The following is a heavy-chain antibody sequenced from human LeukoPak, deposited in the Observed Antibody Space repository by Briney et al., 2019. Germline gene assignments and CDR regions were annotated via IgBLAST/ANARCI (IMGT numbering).Heavy chain of an antibody. CDR3: ARDRVRGVIKDFDY. CDR1: GFTFSDYY. V-gene: IGHV3-11*01. Sequence: GGSLRLSCAASGFTFSDYYMSWIRQAPGKGLEWVSYISSSGSTIYYADSVKGRFTISRDNAKNSLYLQMNSLRAEDTAVYYCARDRVRGVIKDFDYWGQGTLVTVSS. J-gene: IGHJ4*02. CDR2: ISSSGSTI. D-gene: IGHD3-10*01.